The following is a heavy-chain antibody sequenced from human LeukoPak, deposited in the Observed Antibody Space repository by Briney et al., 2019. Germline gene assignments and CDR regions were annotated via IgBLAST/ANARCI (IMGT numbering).Heavy chain of an antibody. D-gene: IGHD6-19*01. CDR3: ARDFKQSKVDY. Sequence: GGSLRLSCAASGFTVSSNYMSWVRQAPGKGLEWVSVIYSGGSTYYADSVKGRFTISRDNSKNTLYLQMNSLRAEDTAVYYCARDFKQSKVDYWGQGTLVTVSS. V-gene: IGHV3-53*01. J-gene: IGHJ4*02. CDR2: IYSGGST. CDR1: GFTVSSNY.